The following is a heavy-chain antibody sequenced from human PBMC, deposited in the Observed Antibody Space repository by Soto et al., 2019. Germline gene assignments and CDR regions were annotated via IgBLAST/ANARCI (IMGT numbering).Heavy chain of an antibody. CDR3: ARSIHPYYYYYMDV. Sequence: SETLSLTCTVSGGSISSYYWSWIRQPPGKGLEWIGYIYYSGSTNYNPSLKSRVTISVDTSKNQFSLKLSSVTAADTAVYYCARSIHPYYYYYMDVWGKGTTVTVS. J-gene: IGHJ6*03. CDR1: GGSISSYY. V-gene: IGHV4-59*01. CDR2: IYYSGST.